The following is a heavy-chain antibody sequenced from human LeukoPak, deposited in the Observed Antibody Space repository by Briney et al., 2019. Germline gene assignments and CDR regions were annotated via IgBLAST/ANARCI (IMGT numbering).Heavy chain of an antibody. CDR1: GFSFKTYG. Sequence: PGGSLRLSCAASGFSFKTYGMHWVRQAPGKGLEWVAIIWYDGSNRFYADSVKGRFTISRDNSKSTLYLQMNTLRAEDTAVYFCASGLVGGSFDYWGQGTLVTVFS. CDR2: IWYDGSNR. D-gene: IGHD3-10*01. CDR3: ASGLVGGSFDY. J-gene: IGHJ4*02. V-gene: IGHV3-33*03.